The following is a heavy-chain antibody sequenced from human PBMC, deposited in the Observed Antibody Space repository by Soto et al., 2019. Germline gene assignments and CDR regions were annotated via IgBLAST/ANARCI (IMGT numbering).Heavy chain of an antibody. CDR1: GGSFRSYA. CDR2: ISYDGSNK. CDR3: VRSMIIVVRLIGLDY. D-gene: IGHD3-22*01. Sequence: LSLTCAVHGGSFRSYAMHWVRQTPGKGLEWVAVISYDGSNKHYADSVKGRFSISRDNSKNMLYLQMDSLSTEDTAVYYCVRSMIIVVRLIGLDYWGQGTLVTVSS. V-gene: IGHV3-30-3*01. J-gene: IGHJ4*02.